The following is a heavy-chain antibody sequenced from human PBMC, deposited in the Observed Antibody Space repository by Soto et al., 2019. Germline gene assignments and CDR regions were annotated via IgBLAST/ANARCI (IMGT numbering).Heavy chain of an antibody. V-gene: IGHV1-69*13. J-gene: IGHJ5*02. CDR1: GGTFSSYA. CDR3: ARDPHSPRGSSSYESWFDP. D-gene: IGHD6-13*01. Sequence: ASVKVSCKASGGTFSSYAISWVRQAPGQGLEWMGGIIPIFGTANYAQKFQGRVTITADESTSTAYMELSSLRSEDTAVYYCARDPHSPRGSSSYESWFDPWGQGTLVTVSS. CDR2: IIPIFGTA.